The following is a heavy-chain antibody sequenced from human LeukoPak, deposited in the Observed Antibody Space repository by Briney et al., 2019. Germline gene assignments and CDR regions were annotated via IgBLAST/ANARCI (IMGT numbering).Heavy chain of an antibody. Sequence: ASVKVSCKASGYTFTGYYMHWVRQAPGQGLEWMGRINPNSGGTNYAQKFQGRVTMTEDTSTDTAYMELSSLRSEDTAVYYCATGFYDFWSAPLKNYYYGMDVWGQGTTVTVSS. V-gene: IGHV1-2*06. CDR1: GYTFTGYY. J-gene: IGHJ6*02. CDR3: ATGFYDFWSAPLKNYYYGMDV. D-gene: IGHD3-3*01. CDR2: INPNSGGT.